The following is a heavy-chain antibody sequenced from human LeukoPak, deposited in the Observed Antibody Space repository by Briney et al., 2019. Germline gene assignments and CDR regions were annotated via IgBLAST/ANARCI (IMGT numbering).Heavy chain of an antibody. J-gene: IGHJ6*02. CDR1: GYTFSAYG. V-gene: IGHV1-18*01. D-gene: IGHD2-2*01. CDR2: ISADNGNT. CDR3: AREMSCNSSSCYPIEDYGMDV. Sequence: ASVKVSCKTSGYTFSAYGIIWVRQAPGRGLEWMGWISADNGNTKSAQKSQGRVTVTRDTSLSTVYMELSRLRSDDTAVYYCAREMSCNSSSCYPIEDYGMDVWGQGTTVTVSS.